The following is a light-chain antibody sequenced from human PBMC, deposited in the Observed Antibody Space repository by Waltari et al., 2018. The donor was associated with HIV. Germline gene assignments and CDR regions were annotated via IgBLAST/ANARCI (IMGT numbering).Light chain of an antibody. J-gene: IGLJ2*01. CDR3: ASLSNSITLVV. V-gene: IGLV2-14*01. Sequence: QSALSQPASVSGSPGQSVTISCNGTNSDIGASDYVSRYQKFLDTVPRLLISHVKKRPSGDSIRFAGSKAANSASLTIAGLQPEDEADFYCASLSNSITLVVFGGGTHLTVL. CDR2: HVK. CDR1: NSDIGASDY.